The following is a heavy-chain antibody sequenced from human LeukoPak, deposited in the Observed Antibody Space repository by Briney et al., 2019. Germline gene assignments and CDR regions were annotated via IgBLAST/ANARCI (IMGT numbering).Heavy chain of an antibody. CDR2: LNPNSGNT. CDR3: ARSTMGARRKYDY. V-gene: IGHV1-8*01. Sequence: ASVKVSCKASGDTFTAYDVNWVRQATGQGLEWMGWLNPNSGNTGYVQKFQGRVTMTMNTSISTAYMELTSLTSEDTAVYYYARSTMGARRKYDYWGQGTLVTVSS. D-gene: IGHD1-26*01. CDR1: GDTFTAYD. J-gene: IGHJ4*02.